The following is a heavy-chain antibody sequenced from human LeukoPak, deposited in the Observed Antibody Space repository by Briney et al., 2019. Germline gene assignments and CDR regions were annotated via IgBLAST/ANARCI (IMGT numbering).Heavy chain of an antibody. CDR1: GYTLTELS. V-gene: IGHV1-24*01. D-gene: IGHD1-26*01. CDR2: FDPEDGET. CDR3: ARDLDSGISDAWEPDAFDI. Sequence: ASVKVSCKVSGYTLTELSMHWVRQAPGKGLEWMGGFDPEDGETIYAQKFQGRVTMTEDTSTDTAYMELSSLRAEDTAVYYCARDLDSGISDAWEPDAFDIWGQGTMVTVSS. J-gene: IGHJ3*02.